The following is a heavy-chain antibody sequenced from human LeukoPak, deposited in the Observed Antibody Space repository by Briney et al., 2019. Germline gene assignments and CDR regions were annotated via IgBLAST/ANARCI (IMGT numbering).Heavy chain of an antibody. V-gene: IGHV4-39*01. CDR3: ATSYYDILTGLVNPYKY. Sequence: PSETLSLTCTVSGGSISSSSYYWGWIRQPPGKGLEWIGSIYYSGSTYYNPSLKSRVTISVDTSKNQFSLKLSSVTAADTAVYYCATSYYDILTGLVNPYKYWGQGTLVTVSS. CDR1: GGSISSSSYY. J-gene: IGHJ4*02. CDR2: IYYSGST. D-gene: IGHD3-9*01.